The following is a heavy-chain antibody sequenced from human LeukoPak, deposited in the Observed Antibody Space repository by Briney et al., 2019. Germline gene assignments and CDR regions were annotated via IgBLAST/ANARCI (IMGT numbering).Heavy chain of an antibody. Sequence: SETLSLTCTVSGGSISSGGYYWSWIRQPPGKGLEWIGYIYHSGSTYYNPSLKSRVTISVDTSKNQFSLKLSSVTAADTAVYYCATLCIAAPGGYSTAGWFDPWGQGTLVTVSS. D-gene: IGHD6-13*01. CDR2: IYHSGST. J-gene: IGHJ5*02. V-gene: IGHV4-30-2*01. CDR1: GGSISSGGYY. CDR3: ATLCIAAPGGYSTAGWFDP.